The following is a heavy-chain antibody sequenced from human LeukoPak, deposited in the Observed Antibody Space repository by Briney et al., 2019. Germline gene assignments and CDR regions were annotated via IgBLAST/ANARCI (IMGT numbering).Heavy chain of an antibody. CDR2: ISGSGGST. CDR1: GFTFSSYA. J-gene: IGHJ4*02. V-gene: IGHV3-23*01. Sequence: QPGGSLRLSCAASGFTFSSYAMSWVRQAPGKGLEWVSAISGSGGSTYYADSVKGRFTISRDNSKNTLYLQMNSLRAEDTAIYYCAKDFKQLRYFDWLFSPALDRGQGTLVTVSS. D-gene: IGHD3-9*01. CDR3: AKDFKQLRYFDWLFSPALD.